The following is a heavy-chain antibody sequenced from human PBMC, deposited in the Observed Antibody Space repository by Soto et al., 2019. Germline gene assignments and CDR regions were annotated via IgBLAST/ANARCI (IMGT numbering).Heavy chain of an antibody. J-gene: IGHJ4*02. CDR2: ISSSSSTI. CDR3: ARDPTPRYSSGWYLDY. Sequence: EVQLVESGGGLVQPGGSLRLSCAASGFTFSSYSMNWVRQAPGKGLEWVSYISSSSSTIYYADSVKGRFTISRDNAKNSLYLQMNSLRDEDTGVYYCARDPTPRYSSGWYLDYWGQGTLVTVSS. CDR1: GFTFSSYS. V-gene: IGHV3-48*02. D-gene: IGHD6-19*01.